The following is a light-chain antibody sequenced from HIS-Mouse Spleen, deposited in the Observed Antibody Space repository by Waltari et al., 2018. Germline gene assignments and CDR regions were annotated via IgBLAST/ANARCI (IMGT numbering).Light chain of an antibody. J-gene: IGLJ3*02. V-gene: IGLV1-47*01. CDR1: SSNIGSNY. CDR3: AAWDDSLSGPV. Sequence: QSVLTQPPSASGTPGQRVTISCSGSSSNIGSNYVYWYQQLPGTAPKLLIYRNNPRPSGVPDRFSGSMSSTSASLAISVLRSEDEADYYCAAWDDSLSGPVFGGGTKLTVL. CDR2: RNN.